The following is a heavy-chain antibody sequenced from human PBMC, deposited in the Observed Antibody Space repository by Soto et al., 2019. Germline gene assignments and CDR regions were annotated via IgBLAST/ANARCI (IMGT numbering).Heavy chain of an antibody. CDR3: AKSGSSSWYSGVNV. CDR2: ISGTGGST. Sequence: EVLLLESGGGLVQPGGSLRLSCAASGFTFSNYAMSWVRQAPGKGLEWVSAISGTGGSTYYADSVKGRFTISRDNSNNTLYLQMNSLRAEDTAVYYCAKSGSSSWYSGVNVWGQGTTVTVSS. V-gene: IGHV3-23*01. J-gene: IGHJ6*02. CDR1: GFTFSNYA. D-gene: IGHD6-13*01.